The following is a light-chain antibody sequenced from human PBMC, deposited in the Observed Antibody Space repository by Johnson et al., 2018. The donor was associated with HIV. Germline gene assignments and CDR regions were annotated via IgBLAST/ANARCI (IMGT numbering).Light chain of an antibody. CDR1: SSNIGNNY. V-gene: IGLV1-51*02. CDR2: ENN. CDR3: GTWDSSLSAYV. Sequence: QSVLTQPPSVSAAPGQKVTISCSGSSSNIGNNYVSWYQQLPGTAPKLLIYENNKRPSGIPDRFSGSTYGTSATLGITGLQTGDEADYYCGTWDSSLSAYVFGTGTKVTVL. J-gene: IGLJ1*01.